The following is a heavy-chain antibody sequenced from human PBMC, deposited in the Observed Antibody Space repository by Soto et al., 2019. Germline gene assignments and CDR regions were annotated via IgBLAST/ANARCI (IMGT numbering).Heavy chain of an antibody. CDR2: TLYDGSNK. Sequence: GGSLRLSCAASGFTFRSYAMHWVRQAPGKGLEWVAVTLYDGSNKDYADSVKGRFTISRDNSKNTLFLQMNSLRAEDTAVYYCARDVTGSSAYFDYWGQGTPVTVSS. CDR3: ARDVTGSSAYFDY. V-gene: IGHV3-30-3*01. D-gene: IGHD1-26*01. J-gene: IGHJ4*02. CDR1: GFTFRSYA.